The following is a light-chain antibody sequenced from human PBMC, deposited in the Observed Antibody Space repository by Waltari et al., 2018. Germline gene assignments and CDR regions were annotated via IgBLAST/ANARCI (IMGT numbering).Light chain of an antibody. CDR3: AAWDDSLSGVL. V-gene: IGLV1-36*01. CDR1: NSNIGSNS. Sequence: QSVLTQPPSASEAARKSVTISCSGSNSNIGSNSVSWYQQLPETAPKLLIYYNDRRPSGVSDRFSGSKSGTSASLSISGLQTEDEADYYCAAWDDSLSGVLFGGGTRLTVL. J-gene: IGLJ2*01. CDR2: YND.